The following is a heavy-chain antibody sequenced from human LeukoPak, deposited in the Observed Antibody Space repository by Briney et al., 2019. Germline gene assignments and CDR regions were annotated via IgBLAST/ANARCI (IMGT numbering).Heavy chain of an antibody. D-gene: IGHD3-22*01. CDR1: GYTFTGYY. J-gene: IGHJ4*02. V-gene: IGHV1-2*02. CDR2: INPNSGGT. Sequence: ASVKVSCKASGYTFTGYYMHWVRQAPGQGLEWMGWINPNSGGTNYAQKFQDRVTMTRDTSISTDYMELSRLRSDDTAVYYCARDPHDSSGYYRAVYDYWGQGTLVTVSS. CDR3: ARDPHDSSGYYRAVYDY.